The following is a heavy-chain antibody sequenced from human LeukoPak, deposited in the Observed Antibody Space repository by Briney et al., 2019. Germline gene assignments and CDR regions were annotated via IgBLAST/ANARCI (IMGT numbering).Heavy chain of an antibody. D-gene: IGHD3-16*01. Sequence: SGPTLVKPTQTLTLTCTFSGFSLSTSEVGVAWNHQPPGKALEWLALIYGNDDKRYSPSLKSRLTITKDTSKNQVVLTMTNMDPTDTATYYCVHDIPGGEGFQHWGQGTLVTVSS. CDR2: IYGNDDK. CDR3: VHDIPGGEGFQH. CDR1: GFSLSTSEVG. V-gene: IGHV2-5*01. J-gene: IGHJ1*01.